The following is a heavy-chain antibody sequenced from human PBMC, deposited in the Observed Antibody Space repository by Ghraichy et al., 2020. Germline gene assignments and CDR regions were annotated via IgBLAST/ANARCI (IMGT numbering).Heavy chain of an antibody. V-gene: IGHV3-7*01. J-gene: IGHJ4*02. CDR1: GFTFSSYW. CDR2: IKQDGSEK. D-gene: IGHD6-6*01. CDR3: ASPRSSSSDNYFDY. Sequence: GSLRLSCAASGFTFSSYWMSWVRQAPGKGLEWVANIKQDGSEKYYVDSVKGRFIISRDNAKNSLYLQMNSLRAEDTAVYYCASPRSSSSDNYFDYWGQGTLVTVSS.